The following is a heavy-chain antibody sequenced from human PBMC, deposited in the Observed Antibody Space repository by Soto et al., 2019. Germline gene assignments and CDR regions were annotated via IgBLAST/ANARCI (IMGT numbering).Heavy chain of an antibody. Sequence: GGSLRLSCAASGFTFSDYYMSWIRQAPGKGLEWVSGISGSGGSTYYADSVKGHFIISRDNSKNTLYLQMSSLRAEDTAVYYCAAQLRFDAFNIWGQGTLVTVSS. V-gene: IGHV3-23*01. CDR2: ISGSGGST. J-gene: IGHJ3*02. D-gene: IGHD1-1*01. CDR3: AAQLRFDAFNI. CDR1: GFTFSDYY.